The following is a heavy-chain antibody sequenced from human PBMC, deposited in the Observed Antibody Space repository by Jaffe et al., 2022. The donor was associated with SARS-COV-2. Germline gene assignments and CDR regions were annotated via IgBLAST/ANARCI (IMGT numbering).Heavy chain of an antibody. CDR1: GFTFSNAW. Sequence: EVQLVESGGGLLKPGGSLRLSCAASGFTFSNAWMNWVRQAPGKGLEWVGRIRSKTDGGAADYAAPVKGRFTISRDDSKDTLFLQMTTLKTEDTAVYYCATASPPLAADGAFDCWGQGTLVTVSS. J-gene: IGHJ4*02. CDR2: IRSKTDGGAA. V-gene: IGHV3-15*01. CDR3: ATASPPLAADGAFDC. D-gene: IGHD6-13*01.